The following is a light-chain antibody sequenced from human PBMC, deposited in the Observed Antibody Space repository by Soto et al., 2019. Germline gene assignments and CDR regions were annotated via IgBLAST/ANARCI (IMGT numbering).Light chain of an antibody. V-gene: IGKV4-1*01. J-gene: IGKJ1*01. CDR3: QQYYATPQT. Sequence: DIVMTQSPDSLAVSLGEWATINCKSSQSVLYSSNNKNYLAWYQQKPGHPPKLLIYWASTRESGVPDRFSGSGSGTDFTLTISSLQAEDVAVYYCQQYYATPQTFGQGTKVEIK. CDR2: WAS. CDR1: QSVLYSSNNKNY.